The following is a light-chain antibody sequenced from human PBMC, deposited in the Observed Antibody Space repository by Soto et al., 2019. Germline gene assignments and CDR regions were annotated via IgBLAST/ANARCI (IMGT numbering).Light chain of an antibody. Sequence: QSMLTQPPSASATPGQTVTISCSGRYSNIGSNFVSWYQRLPGTAPKLLIYSINQRPSGVPDRFSGSKSDTSASLTISGLQSEDEDDYFCSSWDDSLDGPVFGGGTKLTVL. CDR1: YSNIGSNF. V-gene: IGLV1-44*01. CDR2: SIN. J-gene: IGLJ3*02. CDR3: SSWDDSLDGPV.